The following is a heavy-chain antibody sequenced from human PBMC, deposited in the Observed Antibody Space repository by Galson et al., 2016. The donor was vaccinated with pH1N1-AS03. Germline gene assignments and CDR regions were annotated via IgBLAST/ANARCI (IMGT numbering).Heavy chain of an antibody. D-gene: IGHD6-13*01. J-gene: IGHJ4*02. V-gene: IGHV3-21*01. Sequence: SLRLSCAASGFTFSSYSVNWVRQAPGKGLEWVSSISSRSSDIYYADSVKGRFTISRDNARRSLYLQMNSLRAEDTAVYYCATNIEQRYTSKWYKFDHLGPGTLVTVSS. CDR1: GFTFSSYS. CDR2: ISSRSSDI. CDR3: ATNIEQRYTSKWYKFDH.